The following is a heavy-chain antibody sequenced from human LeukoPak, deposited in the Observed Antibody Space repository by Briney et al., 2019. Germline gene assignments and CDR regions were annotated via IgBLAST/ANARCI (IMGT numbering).Heavy chain of an antibody. CDR3: ARRVYDSSGYYYGAFDY. D-gene: IGHD3-22*01. CDR2: IYHSGSI. Sequence: PSETLSLTCAVSGYSISSGYYWGWIRQPPGKGLEWIGSIYHSGSIYYNPSLKSRVTISVDTSKNQFSLKLSSVTAADTAVYYCARRVYDSSGYYYGAFDYWGQGALVTVSS. J-gene: IGHJ4*02. CDR1: GYSISSGYY. V-gene: IGHV4-38-2*01.